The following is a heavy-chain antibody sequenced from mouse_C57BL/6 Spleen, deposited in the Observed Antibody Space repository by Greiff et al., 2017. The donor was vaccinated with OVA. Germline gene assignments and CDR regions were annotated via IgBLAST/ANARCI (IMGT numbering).Heavy chain of an antibody. Sequence: QVQLQQSGPELVKPGASVKISCKASGYAFSSSWMNWVKQRPGKGLEWIGRIYPGDGDSNYNGKVKGKATLTADKSSSTAYMQLSSLTSEDSAVYFCAREGTGTAWFAYWGQGTLVTVSA. CDR2: IYPGDGDS. D-gene: IGHD4-1*01. J-gene: IGHJ3*01. CDR3: AREGTGTAWFAY. V-gene: IGHV1-82*01. CDR1: GYAFSSSW.